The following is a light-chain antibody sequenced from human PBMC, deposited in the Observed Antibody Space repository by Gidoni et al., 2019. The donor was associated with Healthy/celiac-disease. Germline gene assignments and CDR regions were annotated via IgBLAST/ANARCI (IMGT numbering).Light chain of an antibody. V-gene: IGKV3-11*01. Sequence: IVLAQSPATLSLSPGERATLSCRARQSVSSYFAWYQQRPGQAPRTLIYGASNRATGIPARFSGSGSGTDFTLTISSLEPEDFAVYYCQQRSNWPPLWTFGPGTKVEIK. J-gene: IGKJ1*01. CDR3: QQRSNWPPLWT. CDR1: QSVSSY. CDR2: GAS.